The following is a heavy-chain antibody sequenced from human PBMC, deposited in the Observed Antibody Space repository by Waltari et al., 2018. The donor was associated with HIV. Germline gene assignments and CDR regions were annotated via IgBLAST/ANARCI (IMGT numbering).Heavy chain of an antibody. Sequence: QMQLVQSGAEVKKTGSSVKVSCKASGYTFTYRYPHWVRQAPGQALAWMGWIAPFNGNTNYAQKFQDRVTITRDRAMSTAYMELSSLRSEDTAMYYCARSGYYGSGSQGPVDWYFDLWGRGTLVTVSS. D-gene: IGHD3-10*01. CDR2: IAPFNGNT. CDR3: ARSGYYGSGSQGPVDWYFDL. J-gene: IGHJ2*01. V-gene: IGHV1-45*02. CDR1: GYTFTYRY.